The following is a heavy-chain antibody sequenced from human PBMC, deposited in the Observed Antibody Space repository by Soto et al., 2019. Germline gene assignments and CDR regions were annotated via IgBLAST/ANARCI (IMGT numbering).Heavy chain of an antibody. CDR2: ISWNSGSI. Sequence: EVQLVESGGGLVQPGRSLRLSCAASGFTFDDYAMHWVRQAPGKGLEWVSGISWNSGSIGYADSVKGRFTISRDNAKNSLYLQMNSLRAEDTALYYCAKEGENYYYGMDVWGQGTTVTVSS. CDR3: AKEGENYYYGMDV. V-gene: IGHV3-9*01. J-gene: IGHJ6*02. D-gene: IGHD3-16*01. CDR1: GFTFDDYA.